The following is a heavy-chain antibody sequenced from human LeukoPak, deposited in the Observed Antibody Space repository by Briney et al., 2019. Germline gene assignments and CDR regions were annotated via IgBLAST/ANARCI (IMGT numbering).Heavy chain of an antibody. Sequence: GESLKISCKGSGYSFTSYWIGWVRQMPGKGLEWMGIIYPGDSDTRYSPSFQGQVTISADKSISTAYLQWSSLKASDTAIYYCARRSYTDSRGYYNLDYWGQGTLVTVSS. CDR2: IYPGDSDT. D-gene: IGHD3-22*01. V-gene: IGHV5-51*01. CDR1: GYSFTSYW. CDR3: ARRSYTDSRGYYNLDY. J-gene: IGHJ4*02.